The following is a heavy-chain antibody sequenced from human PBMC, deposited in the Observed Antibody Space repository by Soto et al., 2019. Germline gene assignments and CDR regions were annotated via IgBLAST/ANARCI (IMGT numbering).Heavy chain of an antibody. Sequence: ITLKESGPTLVKPTQTLTLTCTFSGFSLNTGGVGVGWVRQPRGKAMEWLALIYWDDDERYRPALRSRLNNPKDTKNNQVVLTMTNMDTEDTATYYFVSNWRYYVFDYYYGMDAWAQGPTVTVSS. J-gene: IGHJ6*02. V-gene: IGHV2-5*02. CDR3: VSNWRYYVFDYYYGMDA. CDR2: IYWDDDE. CDR1: GFSLNTGGVG. D-gene: IGHD3-10*02.